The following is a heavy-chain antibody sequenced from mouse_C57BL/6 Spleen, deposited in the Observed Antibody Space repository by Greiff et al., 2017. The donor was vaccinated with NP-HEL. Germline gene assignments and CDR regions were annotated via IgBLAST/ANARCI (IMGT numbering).Heavy chain of an antibody. J-gene: IGHJ2*01. D-gene: IGHD1-1*01. Sequence: VQLQQSGPELVKPGASVKISCKASGYTFTDYYMNWVKQSHGKSLEWIGDINPNNGGTSYNQKFKGKATLTVDKSSSTAYMELRSLTSEDSAVYYCARGGTTVVGYFDYWGQGTTLTVSS. CDR2: INPNNGGT. V-gene: IGHV1-26*01. CDR3: ARGGTTVVGYFDY. CDR1: GYTFTDYY.